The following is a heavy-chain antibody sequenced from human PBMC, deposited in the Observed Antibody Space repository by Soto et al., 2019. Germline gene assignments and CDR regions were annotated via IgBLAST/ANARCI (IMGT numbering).Heavy chain of an antibody. V-gene: IGHV4-59*08. CDR3: ARGVLLAPDV. D-gene: IGHD1-26*01. Sequence: QVQLQESGPGLVKPSETLSLTCSVSGGSITSHYWTWVRQPPGKGLEWIGYMYYSGRTNYNPSLKSRVTVSIDPSKNQFSLQMSSITAADTAGYYCARGVLLAPDVWGQGTTVTVSS. J-gene: IGHJ6*02. CDR2: MYYSGRT. CDR1: GGSITSHY.